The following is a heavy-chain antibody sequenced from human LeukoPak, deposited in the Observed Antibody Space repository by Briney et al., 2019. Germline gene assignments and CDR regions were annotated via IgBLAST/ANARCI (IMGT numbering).Heavy chain of an antibody. CDR2: ISYDGTNE. J-gene: IGHJ4*02. CDR1: GFTFDNYA. CDR3: ASGAGGWELLTKSTFDY. Sequence: GGSLRLSCAASGFTFDNYAMTWVRQAPGRGLEWVAVISYDGTNEYYADSVKGRFTISRDNSKNTLYLQMNSLRAEDTAVYYCASGAGGWELLTKSTFDYWGQGTLVTVSS. V-gene: IGHV3-30*03. D-gene: IGHD1-26*01.